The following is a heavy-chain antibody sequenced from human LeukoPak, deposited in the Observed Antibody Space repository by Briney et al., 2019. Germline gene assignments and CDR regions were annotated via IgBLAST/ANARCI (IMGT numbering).Heavy chain of an antibody. CDR1: GGSISSYY. J-gene: IGHJ4*02. CDR3: ARGGIAVGFDY. D-gene: IGHD6-19*01. Sequence: SETLSLTCTVSGGSISSYYWSWIRQPPGKGLEWIGYIYYSGSTNYNPSLKSRVTISVDTSKNQFSLKLSSVTAADTAVYYCARGGIAVGFDYWGQGTLATVSS. V-gene: IGHV4-59*01. CDR2: IYYSGST.